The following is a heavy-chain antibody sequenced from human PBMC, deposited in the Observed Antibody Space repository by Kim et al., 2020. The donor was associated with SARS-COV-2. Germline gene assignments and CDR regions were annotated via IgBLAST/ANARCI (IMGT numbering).Heavy chain of an antibody. D-gene: IGHD6-13*01. Sequence: ASVKVSCKAYAYTFTNYGISWVRQAPGQGLEWMGWINTYNGNTKYSRKLQGRVNMTTDTSTSTAYMELTSLRSDDTAVYYCARDLDSSSDPDVWGQGTTVTVSS. V-gene: IGHV1-18*01. CDR1: AYTFTNYG. CDR3: ARDLDSSSDPDV. CDR2: INTYNGNT. J-gene: IGHJ6*02.